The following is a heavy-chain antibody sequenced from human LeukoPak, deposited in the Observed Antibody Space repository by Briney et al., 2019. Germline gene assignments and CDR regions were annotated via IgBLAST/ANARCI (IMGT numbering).Heavy chain of an antibody. Sequence: PGGSLRLSCAASGFTFSSYAMSWVRQAPGKGLEWVSAIVGSGGSTYYADSVRGRFTISRDNSKNTLSLQMNSLRDEDTAVYYCAKDGGLSVAGTEPKSFDNWGQGTLVTVSS. D-gene: IGHD6-19*01. J-gene: IGHJ4*02. CDR3: AKDGGLSVAGTEPKSFDN. CDR1: GFTFSSYA. V-gene: IGHV3-23*01. CDR2: IVGSGGST.